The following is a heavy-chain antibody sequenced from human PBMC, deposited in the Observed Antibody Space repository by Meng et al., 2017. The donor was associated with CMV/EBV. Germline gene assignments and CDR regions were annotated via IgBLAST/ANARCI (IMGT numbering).Heavy chain of an antibody. CDR3: ARAHYDSSGYYDFDY. CDR1: GYTFTGYY. Sequence: SGYTFTGYYMHWVRQAPGQGREWMGWINPNSGGTNYAQKFQGRVTMTRDTSISTAYMELSRLRSDDTDVYYCARAHYDSSGYYDFDYWGQGTLVTVSS. J-gene: IGHJ4*02. D-gene: IGHD3-22*01. V-gene: IGHV1-2*02. CDR2: INPNSGGT.